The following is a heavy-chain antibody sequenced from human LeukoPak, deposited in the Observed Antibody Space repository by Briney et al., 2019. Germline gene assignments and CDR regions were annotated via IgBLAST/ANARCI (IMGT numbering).Heavy chain of an antibody. CDR2: IKSKTGGGTT. J-gene: IGHJ4*02. CDR3: TNRYCSGGGCYGFDY. D-gene: IGHD2-15*01. CDR1: GFTFGDYA. V-gene: IGHV3-15*01. Sequence: GGSLRLSCTASGFTFGDYAISWVRQAPGKGLEWVGRIKSKTGGGTTDYAAPVKGRFTISRDDSKNTLYLQMDSLKTEDTAVYYCTNRYCSGGGCYGFDYWGQGTLVTVSS.